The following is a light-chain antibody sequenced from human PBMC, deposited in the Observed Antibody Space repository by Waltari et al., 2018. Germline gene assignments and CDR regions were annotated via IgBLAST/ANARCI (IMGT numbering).Light chain of an antibody. Sequence: QSVLTQPPSASGTPGQGVTISCTGSSSNIGGKTVSWYQQLPGTAPKLLIYTNNQRPSEVPDRFSGSKSGTSASLAISGLQSEDEAHYYCAAWDDSLNGRVFGGGTKVTVL. CDR1: SSNIGGKT. CDR2: TNN. J-gene: IGLJ3*02. CDR3: AAWDDSLNGRV. V-gene: IGLV1-44*01.